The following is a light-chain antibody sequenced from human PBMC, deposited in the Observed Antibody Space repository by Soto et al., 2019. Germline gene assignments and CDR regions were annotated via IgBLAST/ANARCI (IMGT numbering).Light chain of an antibody. CDR2: WAS. CDR1: QSVLYRSNNKNH. J-gene: IGKJ1*01. V-gene: IGKV4-1*01. Sequence: DIVMTQSPASLAVSLGERATINCKSSQSVLYRSNNKNHLAWYQQKPGQPPNLLVYWASTRESGVPDRFSGSGSGTDFTLTISSLQAEDVAFYYCQQYYTTPWTFGQGTKVEIK. CDR3: QQYYTTPWT.